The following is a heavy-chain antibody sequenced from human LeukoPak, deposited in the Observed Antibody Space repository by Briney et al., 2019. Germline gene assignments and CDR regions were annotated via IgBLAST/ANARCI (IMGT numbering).Heavy chain of an antibody. Sequence: GASVKVSCKASGYTFTSCGISWVRQAPGQGLGWMGWISAYNGNTNYAQKLQGRVTMTTDTSTSTAYMELRSLRSDDTAVYYCARGITMVRGVTPYNWFDPWGQGTLVTVSS. CDR2: ISAYNGNT. CDR1: GYTFTSCG. J-gene: IGHJ5*02. CDR3: ARGITMVRGVTPYNWFDP. D-gene: IGHD3-10*01. V-gene: IGHV1-18*01.